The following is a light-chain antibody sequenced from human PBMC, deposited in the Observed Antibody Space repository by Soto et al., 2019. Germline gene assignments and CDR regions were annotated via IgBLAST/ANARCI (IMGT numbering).Light chain of an antibody. Sequence: EIVMTQSPATLSVSPGARAPLSCRARQSVSSSYLAWYQQKPGQAPRLLIYGASSRATGIPDRFSGSGSGTDFTLTISRLEPEDFAVYYCQQYGSSLTWTFGQGTKVDIK. V-gene: IGKV3-20*01. J-gene: IGKJ1*01. CDR3: QQYGSSLTWT. CDR2: GAS. CDR1: QSVSSSY.